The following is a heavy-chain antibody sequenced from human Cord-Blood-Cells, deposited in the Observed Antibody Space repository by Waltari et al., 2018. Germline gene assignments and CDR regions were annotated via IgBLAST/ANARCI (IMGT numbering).Heavy chain of an antibody. Sequence: QVQLQESGPGLVKPSETLSLTCTVPGGPISSHYRSWIRQPPGKGLEWIGYIYYSGSTNYNPSLKSRVTISVDTSKNQFSLKLSSVTAADTAVYYCAREEQLVGMDVWGQGTTVTVSS. J-gene: IGHJ6*02. CDR2: IYYSGST. CDR1: GGPISSHY. D-gene: IGHD6-6*01. CDR3: AREEQLVGMDV. V-gene: IGHV4-59*11.